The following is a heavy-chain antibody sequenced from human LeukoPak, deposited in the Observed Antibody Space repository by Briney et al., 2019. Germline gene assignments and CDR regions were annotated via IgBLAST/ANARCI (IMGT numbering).Heavy chain of an antibody. J-gene: IGHJ3*02. CDR1: GFSVSSKF. Sequence: GSLRLSCAASGFSVSSKFMSWVRQAPGKGLEWVSVTYSGGTTYYGDSVRGRFTISRDNSKNTLDLQMNSLRVEDTAVYFCAREGRDSGGNRDAYDIWGQGTMVTVSS. D-gene: IGHD2-15*01. CDR3: AREGRDSGGNRDAYDI. V-gene: IGHV3-53*05. CDR2: TYSGGTT.